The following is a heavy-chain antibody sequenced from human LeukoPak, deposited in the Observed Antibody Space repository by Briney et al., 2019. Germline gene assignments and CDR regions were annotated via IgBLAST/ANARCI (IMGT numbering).Heavy chain of an antibody. CDR1: GFTFSTYW. CDR2: IKQDGSQK. CDR3: ARDSYSGYDTTPDY. J-gene: IGHJ4*02. V-gene: IGHV3-7*03. Sequence: GGSLRLSCAASGFTFSTYWISWVRQAPGKGLEWVANIKQDGSQKYYVDSVKGRFTISRDNAKSSLYLQMNSLRAEDTAVYYCARDSYSGYDTTPDYWGKGTLVTVSS. D-gene: IGHD5-12*01.